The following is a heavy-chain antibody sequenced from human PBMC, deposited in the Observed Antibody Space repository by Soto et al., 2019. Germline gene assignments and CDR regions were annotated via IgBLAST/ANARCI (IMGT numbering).Heavy chain of an antibody. V-gene: IGHV4-4*02. Sequence: QVHLQESGPGLVEPSETLTLTCVVSGDSIKTETWWSWLRQLPGTGLEWIGEIKHTGDANANPALRSRVSMSVDRTKNQFFLNLRSVSAADTAVYFCAREGRIHWFESWGQGTLVTVSS. CDR3: AREGRIHWFES. CDR1: GDSIKTETW. J-gene: IGHJ5*01. CDR2: IKHTGDA.